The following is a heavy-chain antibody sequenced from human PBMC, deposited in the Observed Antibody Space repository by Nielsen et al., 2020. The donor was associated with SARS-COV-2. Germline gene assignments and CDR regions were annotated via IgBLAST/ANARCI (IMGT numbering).Heavy chain of an antibody. CDR1: GGSISTYSYH. V-gene: IGHV4-39*01. CDR2: INHSGTA. D-gene: IGHD5-18*01. J-gene: IGHJ1*01. CDR3: AKGGYSYASGPEHFQQ. Sequence: SETLSLTCTVSGGSISTYSYHWGWIRQPPGKGLEWIGEINHSGTANYNPSLKSRVTISIDTSKNQYSLKVSSVTAADTAVYYCAKGGYSYASGPEHFQQWGHGTLVSVSS.